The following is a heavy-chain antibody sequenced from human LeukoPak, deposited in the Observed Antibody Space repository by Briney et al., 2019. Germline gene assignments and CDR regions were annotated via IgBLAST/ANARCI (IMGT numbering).Heavy chain of an antibody. V-gene: IGHV3-30*18. CDR3: AKGSYCSGDRCYSWNSGMDV. CDR2: ISHDGSNK. CDR1: GFTFSSNG. J-gene: IGHJ6*02. Sequence: GRSLRLSCAASGFTFSSNGMHWVRQAPGKGLEWVAVISHDGSNKYYADSVKGRFTISRDNSKNTLYLLMNSLRAEDTAVYYCAKGSYCSGDRCYSWNSGMDVWGQGTTVTVSS. D-gene: IGHD2-15*01.